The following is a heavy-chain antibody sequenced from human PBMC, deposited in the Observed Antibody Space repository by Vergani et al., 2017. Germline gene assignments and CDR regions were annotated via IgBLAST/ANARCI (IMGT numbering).Heavy chain of an antibody. V-gene: IGHV3-48*03. CDR3: ARERYCRSITCLNYYFDY. Sequence: EVQLVESGGGLVQPGGSLRLSCAASGFTFSTYELNWVRHAPGRGLEWVSYISRSGSTIYYADSVKGRFTISRDNGRNSLYLQMNSLRAEDTAVYYCARERYCRSITCLNYYFDYWGQGTLVTVSS. CDR1: GFTFSTYE. D-gene: IGHD2-2*01. J-gene: IGHJ4*02. CDR2: ISRSGSTI.